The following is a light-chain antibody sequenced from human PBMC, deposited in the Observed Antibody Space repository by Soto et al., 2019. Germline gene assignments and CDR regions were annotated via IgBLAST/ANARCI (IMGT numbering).Light chain of an antibody. CDR3: QSYDSSLSGYV. CDR1: SSNIGAGYD. V-gene: IGLV1-40*01. CDR2: GNS. J-gene: IGLJ1*01. Sequence: QSVLTQPPSVSWGPGQRVTISCTGSSSNIGAGYDVHWYQQLPGTAPKLLIYGNSNRPSGVPDRFSGSKSGTSASLAITGLQAEDEADYYCQSYDSSLSGYVFGTGTKVTVL.